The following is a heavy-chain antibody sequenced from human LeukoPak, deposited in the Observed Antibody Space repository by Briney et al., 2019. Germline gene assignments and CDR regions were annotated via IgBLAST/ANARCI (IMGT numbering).Heavy chain of an antibody. CDR2: IYYSGTT. D-gene: IGHD1-1*01. Sequence: SSETLSLTCAVYGGSFSGYYWSWIRQPPGKGLELIGYIYYSGTTNYNPSLKSRVTISVDTSDNQFSLNLSSVTAADTAVYYCARVSWFPGTSYYYMDVWGKGTTVTVSS. J-gene: IGHJ6*03. V-gene: IGHV4-59*01. CDR1: GGSFSGYY. CDR3: ARVSWFPGTSYYYMDV.